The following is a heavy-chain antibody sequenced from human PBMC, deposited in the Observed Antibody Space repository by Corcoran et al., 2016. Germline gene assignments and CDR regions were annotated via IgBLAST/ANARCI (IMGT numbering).Heavy chain of an antibody. D-gene: IGHD4-17*01. CDR1: GYTFTSYG. Sequence: QVQLVQSGAEVKKPGASVKVSCKASGYTFTSYGISWVRQAPGQGLEWMGWISAYNGNTNYAQKLQGRVTMTTDTSTRTAYMALRSLRSDDTAVEYGARYYGDYVWPDYWGQGTLVTVSS. V-gene: IGHV1-18*01. J-gene: IGHJ4*02. CDR3: ARYYGDYVWPDY. CDR2: ISAYNGNT.